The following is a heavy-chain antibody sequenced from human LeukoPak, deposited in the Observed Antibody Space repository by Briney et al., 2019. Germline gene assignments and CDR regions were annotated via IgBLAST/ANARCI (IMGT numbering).Heavy chain of an antibody. J-gene: IGHJ4*02. D-gene: IGHD3-22*01. Sequence: GGSLRLSCAASGFTFSSYAMSWVRQAPGKGLEWVSAISGSGGSTYYADSVKGRFTISRDNSKNTLYLQMNSLRAEDTAVYYCAREGGYYYDSSGYYDYWGQGTLVTVSS. CDR3: AREGGYYYDSSGYYDY. V-gene: IGHV3-23*01. CDR1: GFTFSSYA. CDR2: ISGSGGST.